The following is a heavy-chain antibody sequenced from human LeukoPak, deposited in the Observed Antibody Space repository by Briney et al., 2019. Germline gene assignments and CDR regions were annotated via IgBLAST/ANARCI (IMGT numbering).Heavy chain of an antibody. CDR2: ISGSGGST. Sequence: GGSLRLSCAASGFTVSSNYMSWVRQAPGKGLEWVSAISGSGGSTYYADSVKGRFTISRDNSKNTLYLQMNSLRAEDTAVYYCAKDRDPVSSNLGYWGQGTLVTVSS. CDR1: GFTVSSNY. D-gene: IGHD2-15*01. V-gene: IGHV3-23*01. CDR3: AKDRDPVSSNLGY. J-gene: IGHJ4*02.